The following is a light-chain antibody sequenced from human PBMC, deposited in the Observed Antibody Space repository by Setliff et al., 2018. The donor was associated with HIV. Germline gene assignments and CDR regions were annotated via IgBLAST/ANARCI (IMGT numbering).Light chain of an antibody. CDR1: SSDVGTYNA. Sequence: QSALTQPASVSGSPGQSITISCTGTSSDVGTYNAVYWSQQHPGKAPKLMIYDVSTRSSGVSNRFSGSKSGNTASMTISGLQTEDEADYYCSSYTSSSSDVFGTGTKVTVL. CDR2: DVS. V-gene: IGLV2-14*01. CDR3: SSYTSSSSDV. J-gene: IGLJ1*01.